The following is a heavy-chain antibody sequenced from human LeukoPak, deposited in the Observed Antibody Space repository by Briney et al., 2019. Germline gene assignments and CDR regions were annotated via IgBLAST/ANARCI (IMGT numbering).Heavy chain of an antibody. J-gene: IGHJ4*02. CDR2: IIPILGIA. Sequence: SVKVSCKASGGTFSSYAISWVRQAPGQGLEWMGRIIPILGIANYAQKFQGRVTITADKSTSTAYMELSSLRSEDTAVYYCAGGGGGRGWYGGVDYWGQGTLVTVSS. CDR1: GGTFSSYA. CDR3: AGGGGGRGWYGGVDY. D-gene: IGHD6-19*01. V-gene: IGHV1-69*04.